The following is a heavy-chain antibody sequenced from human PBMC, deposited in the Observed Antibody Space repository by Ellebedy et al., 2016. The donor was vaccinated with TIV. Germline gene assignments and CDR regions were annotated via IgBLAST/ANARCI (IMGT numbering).Heavy chain of an antibody. CDR2: ISGSGSSST. J-gene: IGHJ6*02. CDR1: GFTFSNYA. CDR3: AREGFSSGWSYYYGMDV. Sequence: GGSLRLSXAASGFTFSNYAMSWVRQAPGKGLEWVSGISGSGSSSTYYADSVKGRFTISRDNSKNTLYLQMNSLRDEDTAVYYCAREGFSSGWSYYYGMDVWGQGTTVTVSS. V-gene: IGHV3-23*01. D-gene: IGHD6-19*01.